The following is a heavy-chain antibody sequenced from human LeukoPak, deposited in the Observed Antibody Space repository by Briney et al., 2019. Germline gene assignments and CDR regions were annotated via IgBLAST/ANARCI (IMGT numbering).Heavy chain of an antibody. J-gene: IGHJ6*03. CDR3: ARGGGLRWLYYYMDV. V-gene: IGHV4-38-2*02. CDR1: ASSISSGYF. D-gene: IGHD3-16*01. Sequence: PSETLSLTCTVSASSISSGYFWGWIRQPPGEGLEWIGSIYHNGDTYYTPSLKSRVSISVDTSKNQFSLKLSSVTAAGTAVYFCARGGGLRWLYYYMDVWGRGTTVTVSS. CDR2: IYHNGDT.